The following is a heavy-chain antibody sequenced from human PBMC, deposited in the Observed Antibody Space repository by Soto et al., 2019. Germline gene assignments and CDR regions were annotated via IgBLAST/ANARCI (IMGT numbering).Heavy chain of an antibody. D-gene: IGHD1-26*01. CDR1: GASVSSNSAG. Sequence: SQTPSLTCAITGASVSSNSAGWGWVRQSPSRGLEWLGRTYYRSKWYSEYAVSVRGRITINSDTSNNQYSLPLNSATPEDTAVDFCGRREQYSRRIFDHWGQGTLVTVSS. V-gene: IGHV6-1*01. CDR3: GRREQYSRRIFDH. CDR2: TYYRSKWYS. J-gene: IGHJ4*01.